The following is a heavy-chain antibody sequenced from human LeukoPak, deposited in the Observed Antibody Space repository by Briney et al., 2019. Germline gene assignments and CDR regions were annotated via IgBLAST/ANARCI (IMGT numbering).Heavy chain of an antibody. D-gene: IGHD3-3*01. CDR3: ARDPSPNYDFWSGSVGAAFDI. CDR2: INQDGREK. Sequence: TGGSLRLSCAASGFTFSSYWMSWVRQAPGKGLEWVANINQDGREKYYVDSVKGRFTISRDNAKSSLFLQMNSLRAEDTAVYYCARDPSPNYDFWSGSVGAAFDIWGQGTMVTVPS. J-gene: IGHJ3*02. CDR1: GFTFSSYW. V-gene: IGHV3-7*01.